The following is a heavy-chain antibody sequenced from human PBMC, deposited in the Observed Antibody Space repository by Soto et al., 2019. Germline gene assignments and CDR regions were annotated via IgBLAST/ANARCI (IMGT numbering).Heavy chain of an antibody. CDR3: ARETARLYFDY. V-gene: IGHV4-61*01. J-gene: IGHJ4*02. Sequence: QVQLQESGPGLVKPSETLSLTCTVSGGSVSSGSYYWSWIRQPPGKGLEWIGYIYYSGSTNYNPSLKSXDTXSXGTSKNQFSLKLSSVTAADTAVYYCARETARLYFDYWGQGTLVTVSS. CDR1: GGSVSSGSYY. CDR2: IYYSGST. D-gene: IGHD3-16*01.